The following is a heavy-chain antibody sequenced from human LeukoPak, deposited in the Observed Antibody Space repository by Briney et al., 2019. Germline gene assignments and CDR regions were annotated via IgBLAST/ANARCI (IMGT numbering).Heavy chain of an antibody. D-gene: IGHD2-2*01. CDR2: IYATGSP. J-gene: IGHJ4*02. V-gene: IGHV4-4*07. CDR1: GASISSYY. CDR3: AGDRVVPAAFDD. Sequence: SGTLSLTCTVSGASISSYYWSWIRQPADRGLEWIGRIYATGSPNYNPSLKSRVTMSVDTSKNQFSLKLTSVTAADTAVYYCAGDRVVPAAFDDWGQGTLVTVSS.